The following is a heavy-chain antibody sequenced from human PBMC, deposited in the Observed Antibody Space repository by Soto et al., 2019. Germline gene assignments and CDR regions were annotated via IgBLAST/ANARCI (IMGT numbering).Heavy chain of an antibody. CDR3: AKDEGSGWYYYYYYYMDV. D-gene: IGHD6-19*01. CDR1: GFTFSSYA. CDR2: ISGSGGST. Sequence: GGSLRLSCASSGFTFSSYAMSWVRQAPGKGLEWVSAISGSGGSTYYADSVKGRFTISRDNSKNTLYLQMNSLRAEDTAVYYCAKDEGSGWYYYYYYYMDVWGKGTTVTVSS. J-gene: IGHJ6*03. V-gene: IGHV3-23*01.